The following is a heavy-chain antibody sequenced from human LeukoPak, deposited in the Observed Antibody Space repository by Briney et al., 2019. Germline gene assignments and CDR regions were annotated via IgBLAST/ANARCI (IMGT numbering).Heavy chain of an antibody. Sequence: ASVKVSCKASGYTFSNYAMHWVRQAPGQRLEWMGWINAGNGNTKYSQKFQGRVTITRDTSASTAYMELSSLRSEDTAVYYCARWGLWFGELYAFDIWGQGTMVTVSS. J-gene: IGHJ3*02. CDR1: GYTFSNYA. D-gene: IGHD3-10*01. V-gene: IGHV1-3*01. CDR3: ARWGLWFGELYAFDI. CDR2: INAGNGNT.